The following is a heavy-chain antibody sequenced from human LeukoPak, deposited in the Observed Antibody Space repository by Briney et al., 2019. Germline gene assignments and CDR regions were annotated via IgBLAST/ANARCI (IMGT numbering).Heavy chain of an antibody. CDR3: ARVQTYCTNGVCYPDY. V-gene: IGHV1-8*03. J-gene: IGHJ4*02. CDR2: MNPNSGNT. D-gene: IGHD2-8*01. Sequence: ASVKVSCKASGYTFTSHDINWVRQATGQGLEWMGWMNPNSGNTGYAQKFQGRVTITRNTSISTAYMELSSLRSEDTAVYYCARVQTYCTNGVCYPDYWGQGTLVTVSS. CDR1: GYTFTSHD.